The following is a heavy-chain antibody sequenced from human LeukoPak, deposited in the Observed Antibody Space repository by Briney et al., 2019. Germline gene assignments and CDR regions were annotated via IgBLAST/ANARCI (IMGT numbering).Heavy chain of an antibody. V-gene: IGHV3-23*05. CDR1: GFTFSNSA. D-gene: IGHD5-24*01. CDR3: VKSAGKDGYRDLFDL. J-gene: IGHJ3*01. CDR2: ISNGGGST. Sequence: PGGSLRLSCLASGFTFSNSAHNWVRQPPGKGLEWVATISNGGGSTAHADSVRGRFTISRDNLRNTVYLQMTSLRVEDTAVYYCVKSAGKDGYRDLFDLWGQGTLVTVSS.